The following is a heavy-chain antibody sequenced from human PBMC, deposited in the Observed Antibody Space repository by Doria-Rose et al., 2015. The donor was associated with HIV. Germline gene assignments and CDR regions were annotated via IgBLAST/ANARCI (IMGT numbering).Heavy chain of an antibody. CDR3: ARMGSYRELDY. J-gene: IGHJ4*02. CDR1: GASVSSRGYY. CDR2: TYYTGTS. D-gene: IGHD3-3*01. Sequence: LVKPSETLSLTCSVSGASVSSRGYYWNWIRQVPGKGLESLGYTYYTGTSDYSPSLKSRLNMAVDTSKNQFSLKLSFVTVADTAVYYCARMGSYRELDYWGQGAPVIVSA. V-gene: IGHV4-31*03.